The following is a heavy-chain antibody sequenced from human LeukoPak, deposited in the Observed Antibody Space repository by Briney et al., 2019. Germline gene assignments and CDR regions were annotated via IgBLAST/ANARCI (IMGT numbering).Heavy chain of an antibody. CDR3: AKVVGRGSGDPD. J-gene: IGHJ4*02. D-gene: IGHD7-27*01. Sequence: GGSLRLSCAASGFTFSSYAMSWVRQAPGKGLEWVSTISVSGGSTYYADSVKGRFTISRDNSKNTLYLQMKSLRAEDTAVYYCAKVVGRGSGDPDGGQGPLVPVS. CDR1: GFTFSSYA. CDR2: ISVSGGST. V-gene: IGHV3-23*01.